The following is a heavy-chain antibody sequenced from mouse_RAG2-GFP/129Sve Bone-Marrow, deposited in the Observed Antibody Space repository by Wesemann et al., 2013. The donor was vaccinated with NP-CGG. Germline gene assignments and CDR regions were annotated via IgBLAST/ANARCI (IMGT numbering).Heavy chain of an antibody. J-gene: IGHJ2*01. Sequence: LEWVATISSGGSYTYYPDSVKGRFTISRDNAKNTLYLQMSSLRSEDTAMYYCARGGYFDYWGQGTTLTVSS. V-gene: IGHV5-9-1*01. D-gene: IGHD1-1*02. CDR2: ISSGGSYT. CDR3: ARGGYFDY.